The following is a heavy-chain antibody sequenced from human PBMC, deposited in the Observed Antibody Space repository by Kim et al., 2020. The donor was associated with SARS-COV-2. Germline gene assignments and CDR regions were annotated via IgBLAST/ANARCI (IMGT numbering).Heavy chain of an antibody. CDR2: ISAYNGNT. J-gene: IGHJ4*02. D-gene: IGHD2-15*01. Sequence: ASVKVSCKASGYTFTSYGISWVRQAPGQGLEWMGWISAYNGNTNYAQKLQGRVTMTTDTSTSTAYMELRSLRSDDTAVYYCARGGGDIVVVVAANQPYGGSEYWGQGTLVTVSS. V-gene: IGHV1-18*01. CDR3: ARGGGDIVVVVAANQPYGGSEY. CDR1: GYTFTSYG.